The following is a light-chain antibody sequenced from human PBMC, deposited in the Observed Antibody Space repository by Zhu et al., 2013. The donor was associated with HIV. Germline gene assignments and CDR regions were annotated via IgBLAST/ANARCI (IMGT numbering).Light chain of an antibody. CDR3: QAWDSSTVV. CDR1: RLGHKY. V-gene: IGLV3-1*01. Sequence: SYELTQPPSVSVSPGQTASITCSGDRLGHKYASWYQQKPGQAPVLVIYQDKKRRSGIPERFSGSNSGNTATLTISGTQAMDEADYYCQAWDSSTVVFGGGTKLTVL. CDR2: QDK. J-gene: IGLJ2*01.